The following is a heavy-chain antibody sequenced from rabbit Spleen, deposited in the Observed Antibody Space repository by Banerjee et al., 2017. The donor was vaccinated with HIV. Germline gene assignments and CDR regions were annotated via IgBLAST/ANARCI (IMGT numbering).Heavy chain of an antibody. CDR2: MSDKQRST. D-gene: IGHD1-1*01. CDR3: ARDTSSSFSSYGMDL. J-gene: IGHJ6*01. V-gene: IGHV1S40*01. Sequence: QSLEESGGDLVKPGASLTLTCTTSGFSFSAYWMCWVRQAPGKGPEWIACMSDKQRSTDYASWVNGRFTMSKTSSTTVTLQMTSLTAADTATYFCARDTSSSFSSYGMDLWGPGTLVTVS. CDR1: GFSFSAYW.